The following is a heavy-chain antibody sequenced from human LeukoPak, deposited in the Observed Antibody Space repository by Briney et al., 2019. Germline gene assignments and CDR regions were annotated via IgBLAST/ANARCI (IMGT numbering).Heavy chain of an antibody. J-gene: IGHJ4*02. D-gene: IGHD1-1*01. V-gene: IGHV3-74*01. CDR1: GFTVSSNY. CDR3: ARDLDRDGSTHFDD. CDR2: INTDGSTT. Sequence: GGSLRLSCAASGFTVSSNYMSWVRQAPGKGLVWVSHINTDGSTTNYADSVKGRFSVSRDNAKNTLYSQMNSLRAEDTAVYYCARDLDRDGSTHFDDWGQGTLVTVSS.